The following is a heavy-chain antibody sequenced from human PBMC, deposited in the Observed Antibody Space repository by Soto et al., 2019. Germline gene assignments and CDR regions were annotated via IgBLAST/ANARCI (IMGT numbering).Heavy chain of an antibody. CDR1: GFTFRNYG. D-gene: IGHD3-22*01. CDR3: ARDQLYYNDISGRPLNAFDV. CDR2: IGLGSSTK. Sequence: GGSQRLSCAASGFTFRNYGMNWVRQAPGKGLEWVSYIGLGSSTKYYADSVEGRFTISRDNAKNSLYLQMNSLRAEDTAVYYCARDQLYYNDISGRPLNAFDVWGQGTMVTVSS. V-gene: IGHV3-48*01. J-gene: IGHJ3*01.